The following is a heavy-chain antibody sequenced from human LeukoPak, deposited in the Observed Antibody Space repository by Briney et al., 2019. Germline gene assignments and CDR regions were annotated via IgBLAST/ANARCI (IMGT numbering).Heavy chain of an antibody. J-gene: IGHJ4*02. V-gene: IGHV4-39*07. D-gene: IGHD1-26*01. Sequence: PSETLSLTCTVSGGSISSSNYYWGWIRQPPGKGLEWIGSIYYSGITYYNPSLKSRVTISVHTSKNQFSLKLSSVTAADTAVYYCARDFGSYYSPLSTFDYWGQGTLVTVSS. CDR1: GGSISSSNYY. CDR3: ARDFGSYYSPLSTFDY. CDR2: IYYSGIT.